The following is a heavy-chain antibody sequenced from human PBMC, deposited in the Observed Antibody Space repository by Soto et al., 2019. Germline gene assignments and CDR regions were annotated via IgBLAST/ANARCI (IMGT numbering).Heavy chain of an antibody. J-gene: IGHJ4*02. V-gene: IGHV3-23*01. CDR3: ARDRSSAWARGFDL. CDR1: GFTFRNYA. Sequence: EVHLLESGGGLVQPGGSLRLSCAASGFTFRNYAMDWVRQVPGKGLEWVSRISDSGSSAYYADSVGGRFTISRDNAKNTLFLQMESLRGDDTALYYCARDRSSAWARGFDLWGQGTLVTVSS. CDR2: ISDSGSSA. D-gene: IGHD3-22*01.